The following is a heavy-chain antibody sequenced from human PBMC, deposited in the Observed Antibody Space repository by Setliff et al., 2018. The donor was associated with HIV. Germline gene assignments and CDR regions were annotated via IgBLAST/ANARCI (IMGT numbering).Heavy chain of an antibody. D-gene: IGHD3-3*01. CDR2: IKEDGSDK. CDR3: ARILGYNFWSGSPDY. Sequence: PGGSLRLSCAASGFTFSSYWMSWVRQAPGKGLEWVANIKEDGSDKAYVDSVKGRFTISRDNAKNSLYLQMNSLRAEDTAVYYCARILGYNFWSGSPDYWGQGTLVTVSS. J-gene: IGHJ4*02. CDR1: GFTFSSYW. V-gene: IGHV3-7*01.